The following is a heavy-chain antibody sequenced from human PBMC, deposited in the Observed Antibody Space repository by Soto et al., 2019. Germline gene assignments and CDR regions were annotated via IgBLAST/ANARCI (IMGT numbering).Heavy chain of an antibody. CDR1: GDSFSAYY. V-gene: IGHV1-2*02. CDR2: INPNGGAT. J-gene: IGHJ6*03. CDR3: ARESGGATATLDYYYFYMDV. D-gene: IGHD5-12*01. Sequence: QVQLVQSGAEVKKPGASVKVSCKTSGDSFSAYYLYWVRQAPGQGLEWLGWINPNGGATKYAQKFRGRVAMTSDTSIRTAYLELTSLRSDDTAIYYCARESGGATATLDYYYFYMDVWGKGTTVTVSS.